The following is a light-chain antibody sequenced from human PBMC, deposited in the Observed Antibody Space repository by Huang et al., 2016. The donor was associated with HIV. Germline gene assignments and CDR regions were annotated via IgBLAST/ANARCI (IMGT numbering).Light chain of an antibody. Sequence: EIVMTQSPATLSVSPGERATLSCRASHSVDSNLAWYQLKPDEAPRLVIYAASTRATGIPPRFSGSGSGTEFTLTITSLQSEDFAVYCCQQYYNWPPRYTFGQGTKLEIK. CDR1: HSVDSN. CDR3: QQYYNWPPRYT. CDR2: AAS. V-gene: IGKV3-15*01. J-gene: IGKJ2*01.